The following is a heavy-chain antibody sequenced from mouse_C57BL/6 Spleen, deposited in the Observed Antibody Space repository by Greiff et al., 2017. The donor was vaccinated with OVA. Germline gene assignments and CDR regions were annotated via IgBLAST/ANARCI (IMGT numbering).Heavy chain of an antibody. CDR2: INPGSGGT. Sequence: QVQLQQSGAELVRPGTSVKVSCKASGYAFTNYLIEWVKQRPGQGLEWIGVINPGSGGTNYNEKFKGKATLTADKSSSTAYMQLSSLTSEDSAVYFCAREELGKDYSNPGFAYWGQGTLVTVSA. D-gene: IGHD2-5*01. J-gene: IGHJ3*01. V-gene: IGHV1-54*01. CDR1: GYAFTNYL. CDR3: AREELGKDYSNPGFAY.